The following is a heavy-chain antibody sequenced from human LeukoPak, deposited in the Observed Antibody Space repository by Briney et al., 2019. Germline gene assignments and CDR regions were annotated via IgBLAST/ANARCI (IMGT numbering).Heavy chain of an antibody. Sequence: ASVKVSCKASGYTFTSYYIHWVRQAPGQGLEWMGSVIPVSGGTNYAQKFQGRVTMTRDTSISTAYMELSRLTSDDTAVYFCARGFKSRRGSRYFDYWGQGTLVTVSS. J-gene: IGHJ4*02. CDR2: VIPVSGGT. V-gene: IGHV1-2*02. D-gene: IGHD3-16*01. CDR1: GYTFTSYY. CDR3: ARGFKSRRGSRYFDY.